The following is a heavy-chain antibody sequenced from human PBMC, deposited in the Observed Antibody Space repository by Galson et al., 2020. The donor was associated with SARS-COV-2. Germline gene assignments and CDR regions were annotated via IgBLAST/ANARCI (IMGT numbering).Heavy chain of an antibody. D-gene: IGHD3-22*01. V-gene: IGHV4-34*01. CDR3: ARGGGYYDPRPHFDN. Sequence: SETLSLTCAVSGGSISGYYWTWIRQSPGKGLEWIGEINHSGSNNYNPSLQSRVTISVDTSKNHLSLKMTSVTAADTALYYCARGGGYYDPRPHFDNWGQGSLVTVSS. J-gene: IGHJ4*02. CDR2: INHSGSN. CDR1: GGSISGYY.